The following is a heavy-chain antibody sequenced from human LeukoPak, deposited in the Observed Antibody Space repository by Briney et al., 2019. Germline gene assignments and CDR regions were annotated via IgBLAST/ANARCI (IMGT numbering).Heavy chain of an antibody. D-gene: IGHD6-19*01. J-gene: IGHJ4*02. Sequence: SEALSLTCTVSGGSIRISSYYWGWIRQTPGKGLEWIGSIYHSGSTHYNPSLRSRVTMSVDTSKNQFTLKVTAVTAADTAVYYCVTNGTVTVAGTKFNYFDYWGQGALVTVSS. CDR2: IYHSGST. CDR1: GGSIRISSYY. CDR3: VTNGTVTVAGTKFNYFDY. V-gene: IGHV4-39*01.